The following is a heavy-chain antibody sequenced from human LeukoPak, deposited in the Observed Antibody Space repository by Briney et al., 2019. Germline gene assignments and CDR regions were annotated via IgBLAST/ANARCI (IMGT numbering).Heavy chain of an antibody. CDR3: ARVCGYSGYDYRYGRSARKPAGQYYFDY. Sequence: GESLKISCKGSGYSFTSYWIGWVRQMPGKGLEWMGIIYPGDSDTRYSPSFQGQVTISADKSISTAYLQWSSLKASDTAMYYCARVCGYSGYDYRYGRSARKPAGQYYFDYWGQGTLVTVSS. V-gene: IGHV5-51*01. J-gene: IGHJ4*02. CDR1: GYSFTSYW. D-gene: IGHD5-12*01. CDR2: IYPGDSDT.